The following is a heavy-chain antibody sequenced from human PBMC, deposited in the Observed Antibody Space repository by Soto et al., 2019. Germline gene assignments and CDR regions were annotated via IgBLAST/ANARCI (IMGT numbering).Heavy chain of an antibody. CDR1: GFTFISYG. CDR3: ARGYCSGGSCYGNYFDY. V-gene: IGHV3-33*01. J-gene: IGHJ4*02. D-gene: IGHD2-15*01. Sequence: GGSLRLSCAASGFTFISYGMHWVLQAPCKGLEWVAVIWYDGSNKYYADSVKGRFTISRDNSKNTLYLQMNSLRAEDTAVYYCARGYCSGGSCYGNYFDYWGQGTLVTVSS. CDR2: IWYDGSNK.